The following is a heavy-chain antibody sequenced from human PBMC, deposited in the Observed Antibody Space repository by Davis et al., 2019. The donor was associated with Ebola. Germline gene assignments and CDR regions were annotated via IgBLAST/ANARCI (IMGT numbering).Heavy chain of an antibody. D-gene: IGHD1-26*01. J-gene: IGHJ4*02. V-gene: IGHV4-59*08. CDR2: IYYSGST. CDR1: GGSISSYY. CDR3: ARRSARGSGGYSGILGY. Sequence: PSETLSLTCTVSGGSISSYYWSWIRQPPGKGLEWIGYIYYSGSTYYNPSLKSRVTISVDTSKNQFSLKLSSVTAADTAVYYCARRSARGSGGYSGILGYWGQGTLVTVSS.